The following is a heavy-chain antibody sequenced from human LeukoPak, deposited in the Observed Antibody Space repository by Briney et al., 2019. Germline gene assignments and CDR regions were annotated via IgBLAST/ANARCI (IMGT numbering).Heavy chain of an antibody. CDR3: ARSWVEMATILMEGAFDI. CDR2: IIPIFGTA. CDR1: GGTFSSYA. Sequence: SVKVSCKASGGTFSSYAISWVRQAPGQGLEWMGGIIPIFGTANYAQKFQGRVTITADESTSTAYMELSSLRSEDTAVYYCARSWVEMATILMEGAFDIWGQGAMVTVSS. V-gene: IGHV1-69*13. D-gene: IGHD5-24*01. J-gene: IGHJ3*02.